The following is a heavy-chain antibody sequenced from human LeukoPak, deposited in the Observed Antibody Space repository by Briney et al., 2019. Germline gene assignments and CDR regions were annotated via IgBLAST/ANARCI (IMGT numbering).Heavy chain of an antibody. J-gene: IGHJ3*02. D-gene: IGHD3-22*01. Sequence: PSETLSLTCTVSGGSVSSGSYYWSWIRQPPGKGLEWIGYIYYSGSTNYNPSLKSRVTISVDTSKNQFSLKLSSVTAADTAVYYCAREPDYDSSGTIVPPAFDIWGQGTMVTVSS. V-gene: IGHV4-61*01. CDR1: GGSVSSGSYY. CDR2: IYYSGST. CDR3: AREPDYDSSGTIVPPAFDI.